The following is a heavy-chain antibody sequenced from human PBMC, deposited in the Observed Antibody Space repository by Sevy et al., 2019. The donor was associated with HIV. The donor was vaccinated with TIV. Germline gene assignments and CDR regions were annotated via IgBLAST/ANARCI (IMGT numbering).Heavy chain of an antibody. CDR1: GYSFTSYW. CDR2: IYPGDSDT. Sequence: GESLKISCKGSGYSFTSYWIGWVRQMPGKGLEWMGIIYPGDSDTRYSPSFQGQVPISADKSISTAYLQWSSLKASDTAMYYCARKRNYYYGSGSYYNFDYWGQGTLVTVSS. CDR3: ARKRNYYYGSGSYYNFDY. D-gene: IGHD3-10*01. J-gene: IGHJ4*02. V-gene: IGHV5-51*01.